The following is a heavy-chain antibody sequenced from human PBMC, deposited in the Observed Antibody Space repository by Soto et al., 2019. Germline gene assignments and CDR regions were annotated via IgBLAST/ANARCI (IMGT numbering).Heavy chain of an antibody. Sequence: QVTMKESGPVLVKPTETLMLTCTVSGFSLSSTQMGVSWIRQPPGKALEWLAHVFSNGEKIYSTSLKSRLTISKNTSKSQVFLTMTNMDPVDTATYLCARIPQTGTAWRAFDIWGQGTLVTVSS. V-gene: IGHV2-26*01. CDR2: VFSNGEK. CDR1: GFSLSSTQMG. J-gene: IGHJ3*02. D-gene: IGHD1-1*01. CDR3: ARIPQTGTAWRAFDI.